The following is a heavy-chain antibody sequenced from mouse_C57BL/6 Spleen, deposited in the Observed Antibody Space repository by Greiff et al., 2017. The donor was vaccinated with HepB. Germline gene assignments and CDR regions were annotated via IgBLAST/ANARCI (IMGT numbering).Heavy chain of an antibody. V-gene: IGHV1-64*01. Sequence: QVQLQQPGAELVKPGASVKLSCKASGYTFTSYWMHWVKQRPGQGLEWIGMIHPNSGSTNYNEKFKSKATLTVDKSSSTAYMQLSSLTSEDSAVYYCASYYGSRYFDVWGTGTTVTVSS. CDR3: ASYYGSRYFDV. D-gene: IGHD1-1*01. CDR2: IHPNSGST. CDR1: GYTFTSYW. J-gene: IGHJ1*03.